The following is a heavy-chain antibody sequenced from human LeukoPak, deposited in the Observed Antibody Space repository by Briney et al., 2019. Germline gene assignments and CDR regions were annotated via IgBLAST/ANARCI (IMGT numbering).Heavy chain of an antibody. CDR2: ISGSGGST. CDR3: AKGSYYDFWSGPYYYFDY. CDR1: GFSLSSYS. V-gene: IGHV3-23*01. Sequence: GGSLRLSCAASGFSLSSYSMSWVRQAPGKGLEWVSAISGSGGSTYYADSVKGRFTISRDNSKNTLYLQMNSLRAEDTAVYYCAKGSYYDFWSGPYYYFDYWGQGTLVTVSS. J-gene: IGHJ4*02. D-gene: IGHD3-3*01.